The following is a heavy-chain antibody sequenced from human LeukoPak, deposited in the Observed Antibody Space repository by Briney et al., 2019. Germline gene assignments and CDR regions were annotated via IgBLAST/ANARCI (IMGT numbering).Heavy chain of an antibody. CDR3: ARESGYDSAGTYNWFAP. J-gene: IGHJ5*02. Sequence: SGTLSLTCSVSRGAISRGGYYWGLIRQPPGKGLEWIGYIYYSVSTYYNPSLKTRVTLSVDTSKNQFPLKLCSVTAADTAVYYCARESGYDSAGTYNWFAPWGKGTLVTVSS. V-gene: IGHV4-30-4*01. CDR1: RGAISRGGYY. D-gene: IGHD5-12*01. CDR2: IYYSVST.